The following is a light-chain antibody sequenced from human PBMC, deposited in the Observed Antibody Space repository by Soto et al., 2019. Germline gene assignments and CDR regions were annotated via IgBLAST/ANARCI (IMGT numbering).Light chain of an antibody. Sequence: QSVLTQPPSASGSPGQSVIISCTGTSSDIGGYKYVSWYQQRPGRAPKLIISEVSKRPSGVPDRFSGSKSGNTASLTVSGLPTADEADYYCSSSAGSNIPYVFGTGTKLTVL. V-gene: IGLV2-8*01. J-gene: IGLJ1*01. CDR2: EVS. CDR3: SSSAGSNIPYV. CDR1: SSDIGGYKY.